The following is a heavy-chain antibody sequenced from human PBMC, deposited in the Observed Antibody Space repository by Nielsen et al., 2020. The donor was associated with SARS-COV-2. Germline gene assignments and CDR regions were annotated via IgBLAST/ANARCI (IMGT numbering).Heavy chain of an antibody. D-gene: IGHD1-26*01. CDR1: GFTVSSNY. J-gene: IGHJ5*02. CDR3: ARDFEVGATKRGP. CDR2: IYSGGST. V-gene: IGHV3-53*01. Sequence: ETLSLTCAASGFTVSSNYMSWVRQAPGKGLEWASVIYSGGSTYYADSVKGRFTISRDNSKNTLYLQMNSLRAEDTAVYYCARDFEVGATKRGPWGQGTLVTVSS.